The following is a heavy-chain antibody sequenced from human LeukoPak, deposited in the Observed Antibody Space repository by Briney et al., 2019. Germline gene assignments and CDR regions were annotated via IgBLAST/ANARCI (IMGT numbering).Heavy chain of an antibody. Sequence: ASVKVSCKASGCTFTNYYMHWVRQAPGQGLEWMGIINPSGDNTWYAQKFQGRVTMTRDMSTSTAYMELSSLRSEDTAVYYCARDRRAATTDYWGQGTLVTVSS. D-gene: IGHD1-26*01. CDR3: ARDRRAATTDY. V-gene: IGHV1-46*01. J-gene: IGHJ4*02. CDR2: INPSGDNT. CDR1: GCTFTNYY.